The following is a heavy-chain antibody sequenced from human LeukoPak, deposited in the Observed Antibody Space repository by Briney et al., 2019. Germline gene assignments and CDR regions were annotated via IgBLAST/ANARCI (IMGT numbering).Heavy chain of an antibody. CDR1: GFTVSNNY. CDR2: IYGGGST. D-gene: IGHD5-18*01. Sequence: PGGSLRLSCVVSGFTVSNNYMKWVRQAPGKGLEWVSTIYGGGSTYYADSVRGRFTISRHNSKNTLYLQMDSLRAEDTAVYYCARDAVDTAMGDYWGQGTPVTVSS. V-gene: IGHV3-53*04. J-gene: IGHJ4*02. CDR3: ARDAVDTAMGDY.